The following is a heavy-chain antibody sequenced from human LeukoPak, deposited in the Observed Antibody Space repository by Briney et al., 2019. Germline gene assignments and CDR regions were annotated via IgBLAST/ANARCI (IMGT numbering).Heavy chain of an antibody. J-gene: IGHJ5*02. V-gene: IGHV4-59*01. D-gene: IGHD2-15*01. CDR2: IYYSGRT. CDR1: GFTFSSYS. Sequence: GSLRLSCAASGFTFSSYSINWIRQPPGKGLEWIGYIYYSGRTNYNPSLRSRVTISVDTSKNQLSLILRSVTAADTAVYYCARDSGQYCTGGSCYVNWFDPWGQGTLVTVSS. CDR3: ARDSGQYCTGGSCYVNWFDP.